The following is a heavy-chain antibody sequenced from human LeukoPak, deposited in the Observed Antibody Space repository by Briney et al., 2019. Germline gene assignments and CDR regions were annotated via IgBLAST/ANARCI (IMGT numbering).Heavy chain of an antibody. V-gene: IGHV3-21*01. J-gene: IGHJ4*02. CDR3: ERDLDYGDYVDY. CDR1: GFTFSSYS. Sequence: GGSLRLSCAASGFTFSSYSMNWVRQAPGQGLEWVSSISSSSSYIYYADSVKGRFTLSRDDAKNSVYLQMNSLSAEDPAVYYCERDLDYGDYVDYWGEGTLVPVSS. D-gene: IGHD4-17*01. CDR2: ISSSSSYI.